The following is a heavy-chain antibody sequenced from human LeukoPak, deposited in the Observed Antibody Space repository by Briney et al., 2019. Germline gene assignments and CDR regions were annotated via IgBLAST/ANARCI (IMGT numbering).Heavy chain of an antibody. V-gene: IGHV3-23*01. CDR3: AKDSSPDYGDNGYFDY. CDR2: LSGSGGST. CDR1: GFTFSSYS. J-gene: IGHJ4*02. D-gene: IGHD4-23*01. Sequence: GGSLRLSCAASGFTFSSYSMSWVRQAPGKGLEWVSALSGSGGSTYYADSMKGRFTISRDNSKNTLYLQMNSLRAEDTAVYYCAKDSSPDYGDNGYFDYWGQGTLVTVSS.